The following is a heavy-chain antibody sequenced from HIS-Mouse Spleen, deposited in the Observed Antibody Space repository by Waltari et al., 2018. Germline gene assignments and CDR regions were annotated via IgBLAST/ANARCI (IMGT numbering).Heavy chain of an antibody. D-gene: IGHD5-18*01. CDR1: GFPFSSYA. CDR3: ARGFVDTAMVDY. V-gene: IGHV3-30-3*01. J-gene: IGHJ4*02. CDR2: ISYDGSNK. Sequence: QVQLVESGGVVVQPGRSLRLSCAASGFPFSSYALHWVRQAPGKGLEWVAVISYDGSNKYYADSVKGRFTISRDNSKNTLYLQMNSLRAEDTAVYYCARGFVDTAMVDYWGQGTLVTVSS.